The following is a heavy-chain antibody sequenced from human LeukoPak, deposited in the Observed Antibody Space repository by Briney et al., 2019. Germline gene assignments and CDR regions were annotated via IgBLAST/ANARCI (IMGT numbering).Heavy chain of an antibody. J-gene: IGHJ3*02. V-gene: IGHV1-69*05. CDR2: IIPIFGTA. Sequence: ASVKVSCKASGYTFTSYDINWVRQAPGQGLEWMGGIIPIFGTANYAQKFQGRVTITTDESTSTAYMELSSLRSEDTAVYYCAAFRDCSSTSCYSAFDIWGQGTMVTVSS. D-gene: IGHD2-2*01. CDR3: AAFRDCSSTSCYSAFDI. CDR1: GYTFTSYD.